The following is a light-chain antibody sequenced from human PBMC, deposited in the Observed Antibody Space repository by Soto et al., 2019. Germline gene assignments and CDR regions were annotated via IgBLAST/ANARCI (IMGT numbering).Light chain of an antibody. CDR3: ISYTGSSTPYV. CDR2: EVC. V-gene: IGLV2-14*01. Sequence: QSVLTQPASVCGSPGQSITISCSGTSSDVGSYDHVAWYQQFPGKTPKLMIYEVCNRPSGLSSRFSGSKSGNTASLTISGLQDEDEADYHCISYTGSSTPYVFGSGTKVTV. CDR1: SSDVGSYDH. J-gene: IGLJ1*01.